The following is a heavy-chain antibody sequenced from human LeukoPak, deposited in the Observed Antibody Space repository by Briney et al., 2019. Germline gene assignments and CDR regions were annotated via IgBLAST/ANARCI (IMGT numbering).Heavy chain of an antibody. D-gene: IGHD4-11*01. J-gene: IGHJ5*01. V-gene: IGHV4-4*07. CDR2: VSASGRT. CDR3: ARSLYSNYAVNWIAS. Sequence: PSETLSLTCDVSGGPVSEYYWNWLRQPAGKGLEWIGRVSASGRTYYNPSLKSRLTMSIDTSKSQLSLHLTSVTAADTALYYCARSLYSNYAVNWIASWGQGTLVTVSS. CDR1: GGPVSEYY.